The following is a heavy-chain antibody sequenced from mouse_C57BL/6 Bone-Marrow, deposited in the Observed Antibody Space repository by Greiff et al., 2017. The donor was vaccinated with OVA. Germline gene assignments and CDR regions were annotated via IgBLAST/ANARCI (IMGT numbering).Heavy chain of an antibody. D-gene: IGHD1-1*01. Sequence: QVQLQQSGAELARPGASVKLSCKASGYTFTSYGISWVKQSTGQGLEWIGGIYPRSGNTYYNEKFKGKATLTADKSSSTAYMELRSLTSENSAVYFCARERDHYYGSSWFAYWGQGTLVTVSA. V-gene: IGHV1-81*01. CDR3: ARERDHYYGSSWFAY. CDR1: GYTFTSYG. CDR2: IYPRSGNT. J-gene: IGHJ3*01.